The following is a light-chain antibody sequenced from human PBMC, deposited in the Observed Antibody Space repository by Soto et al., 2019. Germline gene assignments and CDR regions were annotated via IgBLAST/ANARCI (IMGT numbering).Light chain of an antibody. CDR1: QSVSSY. Sequence: EIVLTQSPATLSLSPGERATLSCRASQSVSSYLAWYQQKPGQAPRLLIYDASNRATGIPARSSGSGSGTDFTLTISSLEPEDFAVYYCQQRSNWPRTFGGGTKVEIK. CDR3: QQRSNWPRT. V-gene: IGKV3-11*01. J-gene: IGKJ4*01. CDR2: DAS.